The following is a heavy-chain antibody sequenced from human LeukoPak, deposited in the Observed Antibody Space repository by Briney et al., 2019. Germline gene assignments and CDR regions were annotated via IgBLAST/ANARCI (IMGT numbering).Heavy chain of an antibody. CDR2: ISGRGGST. J-gene: IGHJ4*02. CDR3: AKDYCSGGSCYSGGDY. CDR1: GFTFSSYA. D-gene: IGHD2-15*01. Sequence: GGSLRLSCAASGFTFSSYAMTWVRQAPGKGLEWVSAISGRGGSTYYADSVKGRFTISRDNSKNTPYLQMNSLRAEDTAVYYCAKDYCSGGSCYSGGDYWGQGTLVTVSS. V-gene: IGHV3-23*01.